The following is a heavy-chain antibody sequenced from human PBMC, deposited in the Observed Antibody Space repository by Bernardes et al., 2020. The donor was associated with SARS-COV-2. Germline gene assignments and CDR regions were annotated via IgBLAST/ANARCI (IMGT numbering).Heavy chain of an antibody. J-gene: IGHJ6*02. CDR1: GGSISSSNDY. Sequence: SEPLSLTCTVSGGSISSSNDYWGWLLQPPGKGLEWIGSIYSSGSSYYNPSLQSRVRESVDTSKNQFSLELSFVTAADTAVYYCAGSSCGIDCYIGGLRSWDYGMDVWGHGTTVTVSS. D-gene: IGHD2-21*02. CDR3: AGSSCGIDCYIGGLRSWDYGMDV. CDR2: IYSSGSS. V-gene: IGHV4-39*01.